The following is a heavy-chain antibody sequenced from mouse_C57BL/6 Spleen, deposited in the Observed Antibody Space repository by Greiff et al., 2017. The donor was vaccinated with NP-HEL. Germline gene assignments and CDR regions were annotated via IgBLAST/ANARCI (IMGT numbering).Heavy chain of an antibody. CDR3: AIYDYAHYYAMDY. V-gene: IGHV1-69*01. CDR2: IDPSDSYT. D-gene: IGHD2-4*01. CDR1: GYTFTSYW. Sequence: QVQLQQPGAELVMPGASVKLSCKASGYTFTSYWMHWVKQRPGQGLEWIGEIDPSDSYTNYNQKFKGKSTLTVDKSSSTAYMQLSSLTSEDSAVYYCAIYDYAHYYAMDYWGQGTSVTVSS. J-gene: IGHJ4*01.